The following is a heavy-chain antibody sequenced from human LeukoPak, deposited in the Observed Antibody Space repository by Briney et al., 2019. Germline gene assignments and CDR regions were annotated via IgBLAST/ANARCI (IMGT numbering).Heavy chain of an antibody. CDR3: MKGHMVWDIGDFFHF. V-gene: IGHV3-64D*09. J-gene: IGHJ4*02. CDR2: ISSNGGST. CDR1: GFTFSSYA. D-gene: IGHD2-21*01. Sequence: GGSLRLSGTASGFTFSSYAMRWVRQAPGKGLEYVSAISSNGGSTYYADSVKGRFTISRDNSKNTLYLQMSSLRAEDTAVYCGMKGHMVWDIGDFFHFRGRGTLVTVSS.